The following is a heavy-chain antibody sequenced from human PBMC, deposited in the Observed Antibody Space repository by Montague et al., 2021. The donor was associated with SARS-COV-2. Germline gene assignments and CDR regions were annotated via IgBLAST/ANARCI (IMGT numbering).Heavy chain of an antibody. CDR3: ARDQPAYCTGGSCHPLDI. J-gene: IGHJ4*03. D-gene: IGHD2-15*01. Sequence: TLSLTCTVSGDSIRSGTYYWNWVRPPAGKGLEWSGRTHTSGSSNYNPSLKSRVIMSVDTSKNQFSLRLSSVTAADTAVYYCARDQPAYCTGGSCHPLDIWGQGTLVTVSS. V-gene: IGHV4-61*02. CDR1: GDSIRSGTYY. CDR2: THTSGSS.